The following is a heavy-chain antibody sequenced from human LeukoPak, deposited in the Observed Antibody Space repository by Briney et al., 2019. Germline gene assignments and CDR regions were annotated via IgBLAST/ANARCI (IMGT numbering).Heavy chain of an antibody. J-gene: IGHJ3*02. CDR1: FTGSSNR. CDR2: ISYDGSNK. CDR3: ARQYGMRGYSVFDM. V-gene: IGHV3-30*03. D-gene: IGHD3-3*01. Sequence: FTGSSNRMLRQRPAPGQGLEWVANISYDGSNKFYADSVKGRFTISRDNYKNTLYLHMNRPEAMDTDVYSCARQYGMRGYSVFDMWGGGTMVTVST.